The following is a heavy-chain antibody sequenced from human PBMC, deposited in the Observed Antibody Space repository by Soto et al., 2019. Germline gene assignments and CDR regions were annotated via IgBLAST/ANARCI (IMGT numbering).Heavy chain of an antibody. CDR3: AHRNDFWSGCSPASFDY. D-gene: IGHD3-3*01. V-gene: IGHV2-5*02. CDR2: IYWDDSK. CDR1: GFSLSTNGVA. J-gene: IGHJ4*02. Sequence: KESGPTLVKPTQTLTLTCTFSGFSLSTNGVAVGWIRQPPGKALEWLALIYWDDSKRYSPSLKTRLTITRDTSKNQVVLTMTNMDPVDTATYYCAHRNDFWSGCSPASFDYWGQGTLVTVSS.